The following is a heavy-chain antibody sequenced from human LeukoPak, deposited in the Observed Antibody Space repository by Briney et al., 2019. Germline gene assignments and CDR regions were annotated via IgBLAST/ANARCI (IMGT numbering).Heavy chain of an antibody. CDR1: GFTFSSYA. CDR2: ISGNGGNI. Sequence: PGTSLRLSCEASGFTFSSYAMSWVRQAPGKGLEWVSGISGNGGNIYYVDSVKGRFTISRDNPKNTLFLQMNSLRAGDTAVYYCAKEGGMAVAGTIPFDYWGQGALVTVSS. D-gene: IGHD6-19*01. CDR3: AKEGGMAVAGTIPFDY. J-gene: IGHJ4*02. V-gene: IGHV3-23*01.